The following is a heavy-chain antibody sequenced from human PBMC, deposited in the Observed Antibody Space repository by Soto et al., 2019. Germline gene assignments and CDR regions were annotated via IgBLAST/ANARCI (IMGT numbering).Heavy chain of an antibody. D-gene: IGHD2-15*01. V-gene: IGHV4-30-4*01. CDR2: IYYSGST. Sequence: SETLSLTCTVSGGSISSGDYYWSWIRQPPGKGLEWIGYIYYSGSTYYNPSLKSRVTISVDTSKNQFSLKLSSVTAADTAVYYCARDKRRQKGSGGSCTGTYGMDVWGQGSTVTVSS. J-gene: IGHJ6*02. CDR1: GGSISSGDYY. CDR3: ARDKRRQKGSGGSCTGTYGMDV.